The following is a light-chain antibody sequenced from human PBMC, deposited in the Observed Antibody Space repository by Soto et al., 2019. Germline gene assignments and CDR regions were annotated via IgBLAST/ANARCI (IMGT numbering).Light chain of an antibody. J-gene: IGKJ1*01. Sequence: EIVMTQSRATLYVSPGERATLSCRASQSISSNLAWYQQRPGQPPRLLIYGASTRATGIPARFSGSGSGTEYPLTSSTLQSEDCAVYYCQQSSNLPLTFGQGTKVDIK. CDR1: QSISSN. CDR2: GAS. V-gene: IGKV3-15*01. CDR3: QQSSNLPLT.